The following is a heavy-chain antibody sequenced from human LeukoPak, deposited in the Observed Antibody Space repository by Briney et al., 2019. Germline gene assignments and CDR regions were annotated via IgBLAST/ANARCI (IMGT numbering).Heavy chain of an antibody. J-gene: IGHJ4*02. D-gene: IGHD5-24*01. CDR1: GGSISSGSYY. Sequence: SQTLSLTCTVSGGSISSGSYYWSWIRRPPGKGLEWIGYIYYSGSTNYNPSLKSRVTISVDTSKNQFSLKLSSMTAADTAVYYCAIVLVEMATIVGFDYWGQGTLVTVSS. CDR2: IYYSGST. CDR3: AIVLVEMATIVGFDY. V-gene: IGHV4-61*01.